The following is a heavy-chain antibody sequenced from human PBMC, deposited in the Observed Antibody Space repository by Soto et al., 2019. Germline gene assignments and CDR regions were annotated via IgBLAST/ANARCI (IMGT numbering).Heavy chain of an antibody. J-gene: IGHJ4*02. D-gene: IGHD3-22*01. Sequence: SVKVSCKASGGTFSSYAISWVRQAPGQGLEWMGGIIPIFGTANYAQKFQGRVTITADESTSTAYMELSGLRSEDTAVYYCARDKGYYDSSGYYAGGYFDYWGQGTLVTVSS. CDR1: GGTFSSYA. CDR2: IIPIFGTA. CDR3: ARDKGYYDSSGYYAGGYFDY. V-gene: IGHV1-69*13.